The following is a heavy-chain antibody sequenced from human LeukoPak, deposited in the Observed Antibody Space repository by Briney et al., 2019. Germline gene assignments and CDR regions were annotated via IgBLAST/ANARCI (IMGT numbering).Heavy chain of an antibody. D-gene: IGHD5-18*01. J-gene: IGHJ4*02. CDR3: ARGRRGSSYGTYYFDY. Sequence: SETLSLTCAVYGGSFSGYYWSCSREPPGRGVECIGEFKHSVSTKYNPSLKSRVTISVDTSKNKCSLKLSSVTAADTAVYYCARGRRGSSYGTYYFDYWGQGTLATVSS. V-gene: IGHV4-34*01. CDR1: GGSFSGYY. CDR2: FKHSVST.